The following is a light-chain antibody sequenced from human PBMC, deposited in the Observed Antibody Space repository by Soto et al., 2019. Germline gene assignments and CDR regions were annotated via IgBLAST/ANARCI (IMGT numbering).Light chain of an antibody. CDR3: QQYHAYPPT. CDR1: QSIGTY. Sequence: AIRMTQSPPSFSASTGDRVTITCRASQSIGTYLAWYQQRPGKAPNLLIYSASILQSGVPSRFSGSGSGTDFTLTITSRQSEDFATYYCQQYHAYPPTFGQGTNVGIK. CDR2: SAS. J-gene: IGKJ1*01. V-gene: IGKV1-8*01.